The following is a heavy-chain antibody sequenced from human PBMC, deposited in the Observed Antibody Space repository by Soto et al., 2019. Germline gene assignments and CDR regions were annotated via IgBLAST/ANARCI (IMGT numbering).Heavy chain of an antibody. D-gene: IGHD3-10*01. CDR1: GGSISSYY. V-gene: IGHV4-59*01. J-gene: IGHJ5*02. Sequence: PSETLSLTCTVSGGSISSYYWSWIRQPPGKGLEWIGYIYYSGSTNYNPSLKSRVTISVDTSKNQFSLKLSSVTAADTAVYYCATQTYGSGRASWFDPWGQGTLVTVSS. CDR2: IYYSGST. CDR3: ATQTYGSGRASWFDP.